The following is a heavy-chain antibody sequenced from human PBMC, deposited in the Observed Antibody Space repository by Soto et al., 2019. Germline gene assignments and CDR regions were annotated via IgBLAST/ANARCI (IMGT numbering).Heavy chain of an antibody. J-gene: IGHJ4*02. D-gene: IGHD3-10*01. Sequence: QVQLVESGGGVVQPGRSLRLSCAASGFTFSSYGMHWVRQAPGKGLEWVAVIWYDGSNKYYADSVKGRFTISRDNSKNTLYLQMNSLRAEDTAVYYCARDREQGELFADYWGQGTLVTVSS. CDR1: GFTFSSYG. CDR2: IWYDGSNK. CDR3: ARDREQGELFADY. V-gene: IGHV3-33*01.